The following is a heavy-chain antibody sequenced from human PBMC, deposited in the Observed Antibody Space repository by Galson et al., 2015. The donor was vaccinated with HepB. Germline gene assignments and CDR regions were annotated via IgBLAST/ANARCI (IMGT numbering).Heavy chain of an antibody. V-gene: IGHV2-5*02. J-gene: IGHJ5*02. CDR1: GFSLNTNKLS. CDR3: AQGNRGGSHWLDP. D-gene: IGHD3-16*01. Sequence: PALVKPTQTLTLTCTFFGFSLNTNKLSVGWIRQPPGKALEWLALIYWDDEKHYSPSLRSRVTITKATSKNQVVFTMANMDPADTATYYCAQGNRGGSHWLDPWGQGALVTVSS. CDR2: IYWDDEK.